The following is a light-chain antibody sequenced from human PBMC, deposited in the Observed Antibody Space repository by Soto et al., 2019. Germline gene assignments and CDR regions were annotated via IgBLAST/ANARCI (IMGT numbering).Light chain of an antibody. CDR2: AAA. V-gene: IGKV1-6*01. CDR1: QGIRND. Sequence: AIQMTQSQSSLSASVGDRVALSHRASQGIRNDLGWYQQKPGKAPKLLIYAAASLQTGIPSRFSGSGSGTDFTLTISSLQPEDFATYYCLQDYIYPRTFGKGTKVDIK. J-gene: IGKJ1*01. CDR3: LQDYIYPRT.